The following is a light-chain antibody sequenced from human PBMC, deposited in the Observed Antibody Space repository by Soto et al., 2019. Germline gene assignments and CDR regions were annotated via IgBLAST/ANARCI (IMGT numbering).Light chain of an antibody. Sequence: EIVLTQSPATLSLSPGGRATLSCRASQSVSSYLAWYQQKPGQAPRLLIYDVSNRATGIPARFSGSGSGTDFTLTISSLEPEDLAVYYCQQRSNWPLTFGQGTRLDIK. CDR2: DVS. CDR1: QSVSSY. CDR3: QQRSNWPLT. V-gene: IGKV3-11*01. J-gene: IGKJ5*01.